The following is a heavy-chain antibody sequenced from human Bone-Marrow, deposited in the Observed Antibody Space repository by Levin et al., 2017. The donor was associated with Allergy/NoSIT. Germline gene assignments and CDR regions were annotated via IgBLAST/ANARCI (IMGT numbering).Heavy chain of an antibody. Sequence: PSETLSLTCAVSGGSFSGYYWSWIRQSPGKGLEWIGEINPSGSPNYNPPFKSRASMSLDTSKNQFSLRLTSVTAADTAVYYGVHQDGNWVFDSWGQGTLVTVSS. D-gene: IGHD4-23*01. V-gene: IGHV4-34*01. CDR3: VHQDGNWVFDS. CDR1: GGSFSGYY. J-gene: IGHJ4*02. CDR2: INPSGSP.